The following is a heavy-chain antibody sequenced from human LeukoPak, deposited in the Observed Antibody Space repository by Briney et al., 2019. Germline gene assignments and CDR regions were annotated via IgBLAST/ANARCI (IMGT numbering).Heavy chain of an antibody. CDR3: AREGQIQYDYYYYYYMDV. V-gene: IGHV3-53*01. Sequence: GGSLRLSCGASGFTVSSNYMSWVRQAPGKGLEWVSIIYSGGSTYYADSVKGRFTISRDKSKNSVYLQMNRLRAEDTALYYCAREGQIQYDYYYYYYMDVWGKGTTVTVSS. CDR1: GFTVSSNY. D-gene: IGHD4-11*01. J-gene: IGHJ6*03. CDR2: IYSGGST.